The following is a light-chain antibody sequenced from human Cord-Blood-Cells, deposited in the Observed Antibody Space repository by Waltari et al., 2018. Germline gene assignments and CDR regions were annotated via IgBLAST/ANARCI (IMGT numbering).Light chain of an antibody. Sequence: QSVLTQPPSVSGAPGQRVTISCTGSSSNIGAGYDVHWYQQLPGTAPKLFIYGNSNRPSGVPDRFSGSKSGTTASLAIPGVQAEDEADYYCQSYDSSLSVVFGGGTKLTVL. CDR1: SSNIGAGYD. V-gene: IGLV1-40*01. J-gene: IGLJ2*01. CDR3: QSYDSSLSVV. CDR2: GNS.